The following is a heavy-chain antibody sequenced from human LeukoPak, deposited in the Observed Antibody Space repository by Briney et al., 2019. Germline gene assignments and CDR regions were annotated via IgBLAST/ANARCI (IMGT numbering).Heavy chain of an antibody. CDR1: GYSISSGYY. CDR2: IYHSGST. V-gene: IGHV4-38-2*02. CDR3: ARDSGTTGEVKFAP. J-gene: IGHJ5*02. Sequence: SETLSLTCIVSGYSISSGYYWGWVRQPPGKGLEWIGSIYHSGSTDYNPSLKNRVTISVDTYKTQSSLKLRSVTAADTDVYYCARDSGTTGEVKFAPWGQGTLVTVSS. D-gene: IGHD3-10*01.